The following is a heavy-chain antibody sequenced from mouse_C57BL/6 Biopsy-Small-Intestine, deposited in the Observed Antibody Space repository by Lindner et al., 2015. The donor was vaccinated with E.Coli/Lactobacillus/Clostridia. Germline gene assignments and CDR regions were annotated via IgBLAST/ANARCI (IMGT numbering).Heavy chain of an antibody. CDR3: ARFCDYDAMDY. CDR2: INPNNGGT. J-gene: IGHJ4*01. V-gene: IGHV1-18*01. Sequence: VQLQESGPELVKPGASVKIPCKASGYTFTDYNMDWVKQSHGKSLEWIGDINPNNGGTIYNQKFKGKATLTADKSSSTAYMQLSSLTSEDSAVYFCARFCDYDAMDYWGQGTSVTVSS. CDR1: GYTFTDYN.